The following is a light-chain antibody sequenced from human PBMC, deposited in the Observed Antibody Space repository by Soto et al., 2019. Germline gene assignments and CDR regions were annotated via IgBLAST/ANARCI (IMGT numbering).Light chain of an antibody. Sequence: AIQVTPSPSSLSASVVDRVTITCRASQATRRDLGWYPQKPGRAPELLIYAASTLQSGVPSRFSGSGSATEFTLTISSLQPEDVANYYCLQDYNYPCTFVQGTQLQIK. J-gene: IGKJ2*02. CDR3: LQDYNYPCT. V-gene: IGKV1-6*01. CDR2: AAS. CDR1: QATRRD.